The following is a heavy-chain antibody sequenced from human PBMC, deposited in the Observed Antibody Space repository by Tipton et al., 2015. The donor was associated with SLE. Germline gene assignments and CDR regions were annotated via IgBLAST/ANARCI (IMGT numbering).Heavy chain of an antibody. J-gene: IGHJ4*02. D-gene: IGHD1-26*01. Sequence: SLRLSYAASGFTFSSYGMHWVRQAPGKGLEWVAVIWYDGSNKYYADSVKGRFTISRDNSKNTLYLQMNSLRAEDTAVYYCAGSIVGATPPDYWGQGTLVTVSS. CDR2: IWYDGSNK. CDR3: AGSIVGATPPDY. V-gene: IGHV3-33*08. CDR1: GFTFSSYG.